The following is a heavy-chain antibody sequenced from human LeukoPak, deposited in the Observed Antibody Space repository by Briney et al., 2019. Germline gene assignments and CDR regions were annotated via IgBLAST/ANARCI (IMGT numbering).Heavy chain of an antibody. CDR2: IWYDGSNK. D-gene: IGHD3-22*01. V-gene: IGHV3-33*01. Sequence: PGRSLRLSCAASGFTFSSYGMHWVRQAPGKGLEWVAVIWYDGSNKYYADSVKGRFTISRDNSKNTLYLQMNSLRAEDTAVYYCARENYDSSGYYYFDYWGQGTLVTVSS. J-gene: IGHJ4*02. CDR3: ARENYDSSGYYYFDY. CDR1: GFTFSSYG.